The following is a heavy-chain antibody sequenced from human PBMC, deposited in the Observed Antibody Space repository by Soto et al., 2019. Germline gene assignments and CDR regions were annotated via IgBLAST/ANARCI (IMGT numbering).Heavy chain of an antibody. D-gene: IGHD1-26*01. CDR1: GYIFTNYW. J-gene: IGHJ4*02. CDR3: VRHSVKTESSVGPKTLDY. V-gene: IGHV5-51*01. Sequence: GESLKISCEASGYIFTNYWIGWVRQMPGKGLEGMGIIDPGDSDTRYSPSFQDQVSMSVGKSIGTPYLQWSSLKASDTAMYSCVRHSVKTESSVGPKTLDYRGQGTLVPVSS. CDR2: IDPGDSDT.